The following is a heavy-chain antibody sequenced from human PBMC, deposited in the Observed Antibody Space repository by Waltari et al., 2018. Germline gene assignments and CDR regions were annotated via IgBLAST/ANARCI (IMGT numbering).Heavy chain of an antibody. CDR3: ATVSRDGYNWCFDY. CDR1: GYTFTDYY. V-gene: IGHV1-69-2*01. J-gene: IGHJ4*02. D-gene: IGHD5-12*01. CDR2: VDPEDGET. Sequence: EVQLVQSGAEVKKPGATVKISCKASGYTFTDYYMPWVQQAPGKGLEWMGRVDPEDGETIYAEKFQGRVTITADTSTDTAYMELSSLRSEDTAVYYCATVSRDGYNWCFDYWGQGTLVTVSS.